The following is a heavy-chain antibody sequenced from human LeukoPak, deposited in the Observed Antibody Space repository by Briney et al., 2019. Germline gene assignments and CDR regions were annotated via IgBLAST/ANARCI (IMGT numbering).Heavy chain of an antibody. D-gene: IGHD5-12*01. Sequence: SETLSLTCTVSGGSISSGGYYWSWIRQHPAKGLEWIGYIYYSGSTYYDPSLKSRVTISVDTSKNQFSLKLSSVTAADTAVYYCARDVATGYFDYWGQGTLVTVSS. V-gene: IGHV4-31*03. J-gene: IGHJ4*02. CDR1: GGSISSGGYY. CDR2: IYYSGST. CDR3: ARDVATGYFDY.